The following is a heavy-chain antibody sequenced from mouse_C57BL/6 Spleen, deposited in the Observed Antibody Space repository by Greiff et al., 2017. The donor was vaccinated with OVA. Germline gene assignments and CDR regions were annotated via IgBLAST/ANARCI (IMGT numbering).Heavy chain of an antibody. CDR2: ISYDGSN. D-gene: IGHD1-1*01. Sequence: LMESGPGLVKPSQSLSLTCSVTGYSITSGYYWNWIRQFPGNKLEWMGYISYDGSNNYNPSLKNRISITRDTSKNQFFLKLNSVTTEDTATYYCARRTTVVFDYWGQGTTLTVSS. J-gene: IGHJ2*01. V-gene: IGHV3-6*01. CDR3: ARRTTVVFDY. CDR1: GYSITSGYY.